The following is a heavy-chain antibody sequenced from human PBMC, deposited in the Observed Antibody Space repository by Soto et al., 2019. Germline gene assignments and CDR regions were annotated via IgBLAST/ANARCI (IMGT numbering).Heavy chain of an antibody. CDR3: ARDSYDYIWGSYRYRLGDAFDI. CDR1: GFTFSSYS. V-gene: IGHV3-48*01. Sequence: AGGSLRLSCAASGFTFSSYSMNWVRQAPGKGLEWVSYISSSSSTIYYADSVKGRFTISRDNAKNSLYLQMNSLRAEDTAVYYCARDSYDYIWGSYRYRLGDAFDIWGQGTMVTVS. CDR2: ISSSSSTI. D-gene: IGHD3-16*02. J-gene: IGHJ3*02.